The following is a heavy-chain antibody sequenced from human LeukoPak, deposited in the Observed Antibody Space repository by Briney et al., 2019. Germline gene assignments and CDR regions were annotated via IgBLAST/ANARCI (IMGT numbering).Heavy chain of an antibody. D-gene: IGHD3-10*01. Sequence: GSLSLSFAASGFPFSSYSMKWGRPAPGKGLEWVSSISSSSSYIYYADSVKGRFTISRDNAKNSLYLQMNSLRAEDTAVYYCAVWLAHGELYYWGQGTLVTVSS. CDR3: AVWLAHGELYY. V-gene: IGHV3-21*01. CDR2: ISSSSSYI. J-gene: IGHJ4*02. CDR1: GFPFSSYS.